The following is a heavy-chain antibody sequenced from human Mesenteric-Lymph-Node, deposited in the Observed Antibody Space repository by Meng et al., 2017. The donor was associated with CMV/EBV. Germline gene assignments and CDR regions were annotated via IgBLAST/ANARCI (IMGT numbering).Heavy chain of an antibody. CDR3: AEDRLGSGWHYGMDV. CDR2: IWYDGSNK. Sequence: GGSLRLSCAASGFTFSSYGMHWVRQAPGKGLEWVAVIWYDGSNKYYADSVKGRFTISRDNSKNTLYLQMNSLRAEDTAVYYCAEDRLGSGWHYGMDVWGQGTTVTVSS. V-gene: IGHV3-33*06. D-gene: IGHD6-19*01. CDR1: GFTFSSYG. J-gene: IGHJ6*02.